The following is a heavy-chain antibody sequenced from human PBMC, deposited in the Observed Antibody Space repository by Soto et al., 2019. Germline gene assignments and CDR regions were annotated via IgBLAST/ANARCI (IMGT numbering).Heavy chain of an antibody. CDR3: TRRPGS. D-gene: IGHD7-27*01. J-gene: IGHJ5*02. Sequence: EVPLVESGGGLVQPGESLRLSCAASGFTVSNNYMSWVRQAPGKVLEWVSFIYSGGNTYYADSVKGRFTISRDKSKNTLYLQMNNLRVEDTAVYYCTRRPGSWGQGTLVTVSS. CDR2: IYSGGNT. CDR1: GFTVSNNY. V-gene: IGHV3-66*01.